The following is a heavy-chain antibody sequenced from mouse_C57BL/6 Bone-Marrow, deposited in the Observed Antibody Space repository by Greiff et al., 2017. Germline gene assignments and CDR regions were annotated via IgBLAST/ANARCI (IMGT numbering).Heavy chain of an antibody. CDR1: GYSITSGYY. CDR3: AREETNWFAY. Sequence: VQLQQSGPGLVKPSQSLSLTCSVTGYSITSGYYWNWIRQFPGNKLEWMGYISYDGSNNYNPSLKNRISITRDTSKNQFFLKLNSVTTEDTATYYCAREETNWFAYWGQGTLVTVSA. J-gene: IGHJ3*01. D-gene: IGHD1-3*01. V-gene: IGHV3-6*01. CDR2: ISYDGSN.